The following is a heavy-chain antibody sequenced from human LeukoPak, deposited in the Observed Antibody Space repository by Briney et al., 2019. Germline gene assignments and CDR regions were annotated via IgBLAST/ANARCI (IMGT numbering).Heavy chain of an antibody. Sequence: PSETLSLTCSVSGHSISSGYFWGWIRQPPGKGLEWIGSVSHSGSTHYNPSLNSRVTISVDTSKNQFSLKLSSVTAADTSVYYCAVGGRGYCSGGSCALYGFDIWGQGTMVTVSS. CDR2: VSHSGST. J-gene: IGHJ3*02. D-gene: IGHD2-15*01. CDR3: AVGGRGYCSGGSCALYGFDI. CDR1: GHSISSGYF. V-gene: IGHV4-38-2*02.